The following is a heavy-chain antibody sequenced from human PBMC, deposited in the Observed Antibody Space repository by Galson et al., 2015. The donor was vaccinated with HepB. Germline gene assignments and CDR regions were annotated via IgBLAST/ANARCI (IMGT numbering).Heavy chain of an antibody. CDR2: ISAYNGNT. Sequence: SVKVSCKASGYTFTSYGISWVRQAPGQGLEWMGWISAYNGNTNYAQKLQGRVTMTTDTSTSTAYMELRSLRSDDTAVYYCARDPRLETIFGVVINYYYGMDVWGQGTTVTVSS. V-gene: IGHV1-18*01. CDR3: ARDPRLETIFGVVINYYYGMDV. CDR1: GYTFTSYG. J-gene: IGHJ6*02. D-gene: IGHD3-3*01.